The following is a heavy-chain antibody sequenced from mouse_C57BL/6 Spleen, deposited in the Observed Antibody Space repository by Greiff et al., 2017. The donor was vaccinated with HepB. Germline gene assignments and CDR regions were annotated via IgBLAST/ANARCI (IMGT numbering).Heavy chain of an antibody. CDR3: AREEALFYAMDY. V-gene: IGHV5-4*01. CDR1: GFTFSSYA. J-gene: IGHJ4*01. D-gene: IGHD3-1*01. CDR2: ISDGGSYT. Sequence: EVKLMESGGGLVKPGGSLKLSCAASGFTFSSYAMSWVRQTPEKRLEWVATISDGGSYTYYPDNVTGRFTISRDNAKNNLYLQMSQLKSEDTAMYYCAREEALFYAMDYWGQGTSVTVSS.